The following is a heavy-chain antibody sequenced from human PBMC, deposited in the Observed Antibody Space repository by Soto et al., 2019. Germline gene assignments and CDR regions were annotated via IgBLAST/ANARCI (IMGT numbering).Heavy chain of an antibody. CDR3: ARRAETNGWNGFGADKYYFDF. CDR2: LNPNTGDS. V-gene: IGHV1-8*01. CDR1: GYTFTSYD. J-gene: IGHJ4*02. D-gene: IGHD1-1*01. Sequence: ASVKVSCKASGYTFTSYDIYWVRQATGQGLEWMGRLNPNTGDSAYAQKFQGRISVTSDTSINTVHMELSSLRSEDTAVYYCARRAETNGWNGFGADKYYFDFWGQGTLVTVSS.